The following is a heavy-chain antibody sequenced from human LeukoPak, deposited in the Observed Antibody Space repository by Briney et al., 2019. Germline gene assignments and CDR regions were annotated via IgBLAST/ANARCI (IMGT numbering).Heavy chain of an antibody. Sequence: SETLSLTCAVYGGSFSGYYWSWIRQPPGKGLEWIGSIYYSGSTYYNPSLKSRVTISVDTSKNQFSLKLSSVTAADTAVYYCARQVMEITMIVVIGGDAFDIWGQGTMVTVSS. CDR1: GGSFSGYY. CDR3: ARQVMEITMIVVIGGDAFDI. CDR2: IYYSGST. D-gene: IGHD3-22*01. V-gene: IGHV4-34*01. J-gene: IGHJ3*02.